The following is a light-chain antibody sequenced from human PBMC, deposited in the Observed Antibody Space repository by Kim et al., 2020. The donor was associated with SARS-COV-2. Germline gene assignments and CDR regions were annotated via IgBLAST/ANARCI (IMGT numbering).Light chain of an antibody. J-gene: IGKJ4*01. Sequence: EIVLTQSPGTVSLSPGERVTLSCRASQSISNTLFAWYQQKPGQAPRLLIYGISSRATGIPDRFSGSGSGTDFTLTITRPEPGDSAVYYCRQFGSAPLTFGEGTKVDIK. CDR3: RQFGSAPLT. CDR2: GIS. V-gene: IGKV3-20*01. CDR1: QSISNTL.